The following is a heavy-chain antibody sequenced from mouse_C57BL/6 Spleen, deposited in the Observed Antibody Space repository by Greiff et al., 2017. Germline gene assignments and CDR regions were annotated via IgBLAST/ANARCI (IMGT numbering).Heavy chain of an antibody. D-gene: IGHD4-1*01. CDR2: INYDGSST. CDR3: ARERTGPFDY. V-gene: IGHV5-16*01. J-gene: IGHJ2*01. Sequence: EVQLVESEGGLVQPGSSMKLSCTASGFTFSDYYMAWVRQVPEKGLEWVANINYDGSSTYYLDSLKSRFIISRDNAKNILYLQMSSLKSEDTATYYCARERTGPFDYWGQGTTLTVSS. CDR1: GFTFSDYY.